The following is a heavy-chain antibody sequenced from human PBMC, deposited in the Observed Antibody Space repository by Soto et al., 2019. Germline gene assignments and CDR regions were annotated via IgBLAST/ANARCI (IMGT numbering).Heavy chain of an antibody. D-gene: IGHD3-16*01. CDR1: GYTFTSYG. Sequence: GASVKVSCKASGYTFTSYGISWVRQAPGQGLEWMGWISAYNGNTNYAQKLQGRVTMTTDTSTSTAYMELRSLRSDDTAVYYCARDLEKVYYDYIWGSYTSDYWGQGTLVTVSS. CDR2: ISAYNGNT. J-gene: IGHJ4*02. V-gene: IGHV1-18*01. CDR3: ARDLEKVYYDYIWGSYTSDY.